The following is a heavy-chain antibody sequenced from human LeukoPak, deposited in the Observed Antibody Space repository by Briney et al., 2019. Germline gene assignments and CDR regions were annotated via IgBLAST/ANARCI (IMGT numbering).Heavy chain of an antibody. Sequence: PGGSLRLSCAASGFTFSSYGMHWVRQAPGKGLEWVAFIWYDGSNKYYADSVKGRFTISRDNSKNTLYLQMNSLRAEDTAVYYCANTRGLLDYWGQGTLVTVSS. CDR2: IWYDGSNK. CDR1: GFTFSSYG. V-gene: IGHV3-30*02. CDR3: ANTRGLLDY. J-gene: IGHJ4*02. D-gene: IGHD1-26*01.